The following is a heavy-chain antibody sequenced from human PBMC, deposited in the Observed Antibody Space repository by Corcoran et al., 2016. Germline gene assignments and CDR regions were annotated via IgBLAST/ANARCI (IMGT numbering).Heavy chain of an antibody. J-gene: IGHJ4*02. V-gene: IGHV4-34*01. CDR2: INHSGST. Sequence: QVQLQQWGAGLLKPSETLSLTCAVYGGSFSGYYWSWIRQPPGKGLEWIGEINHSGSTNYNPSLKSRVTISVDTSKNQFSLKLSSVTAADTAVYYCARGVRGSGLPPTYFDYWGQGTLVTVSS. CDR3: ARGVRGSGLPPTYFDY. CDR1: GGSFSGYY. D-gene: IGHD3-10*01.